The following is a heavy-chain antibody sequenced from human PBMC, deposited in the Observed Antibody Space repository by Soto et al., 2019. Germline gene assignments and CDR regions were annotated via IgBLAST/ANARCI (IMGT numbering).Heavy chain of an antibody. J-gene: IGHJ4*02. V-gene: IGHV4-39*01. CDR1: GGSISSSSYY. D-gene: IGHD2-2*01. CDR2: IYYSGST. Sequence: SETLSLTCTVSGGSISSSSYYWGWIRQPPGKGLEWIGSIYYSGSTYYNPSLKSRVTISVDTSKNQFSLKLSSVTAADTAVYYCARLPDIVVVPAAFEFDYWGQGTLVTVSS. CDR3: ARLPDIVVVPAAFEFDY.